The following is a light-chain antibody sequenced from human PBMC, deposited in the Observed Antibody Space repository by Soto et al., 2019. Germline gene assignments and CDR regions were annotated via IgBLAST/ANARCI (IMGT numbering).Light chain of an antibody. V-gene: IGLV2-11*01. CDR2: DVS. J-gene: IGLJ1*01. CDR1: SSEVGGYNY. Sequence: QSALTQPRSVSGSPGQSVTISCTGTSSEVGGYNYVSWYQHHPGKAPKLMIYDVSERPSGVPDRFSGSKSGNTASLTISGLQAEDEADYYCCSYGGSYALYVFGTGTKVTVL. CDR3: CSYGGSYALYV.